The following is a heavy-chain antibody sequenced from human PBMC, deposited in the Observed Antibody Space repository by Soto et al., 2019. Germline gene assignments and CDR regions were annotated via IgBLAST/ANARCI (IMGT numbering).Heavy chain of an antibody. CDR1: GSSISSYY. V-gene: IGHV4-59*08. CDR3: ARQYYDILTGYYYFDY. CDR2: IYYSGST. D-gene: IGHD3-9*01. Sequence: SETLSLTCTVSGSSISSYYWSWIRQPPGKGLEWIGYIYYSGSTNYNPSLKSRVTISVDTSKNQFSLKLSSVTAADTAVYYCARQYYDILTGYYYFDYWGQGTLVTVSS. J-gene: IGHJ4*02.